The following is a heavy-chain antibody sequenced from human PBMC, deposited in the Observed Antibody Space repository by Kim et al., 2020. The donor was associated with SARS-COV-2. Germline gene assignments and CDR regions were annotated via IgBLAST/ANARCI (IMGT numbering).Heavy chain of an antibody. V-gene: IGHV3-74*01. CDR3: AARIAVAGTWYFQH. CDR2: ISTDGSTT. D-gene: IGHD6-19*01. J-gene: IGHJ1*01. Sequence: GGSLRLSCAASGFTFRSYWMHWVRQAPGKGLVWVSRISTDGSTTSYADSVKGRFTISRDNAKNTLYQQMNSLRAEDTAVYYCAARIAVAGTWYFQHWGQGTLVIVSS. CDR1: GFTFRSYW.